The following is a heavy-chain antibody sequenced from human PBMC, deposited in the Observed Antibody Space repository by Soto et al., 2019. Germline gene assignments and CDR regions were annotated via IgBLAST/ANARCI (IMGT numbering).Heavy chain of an antibody. Sequence: GALVKVSCKASGYTFNSFDINWVRQATGQGPEWMGRMSPNSGDTDYAERFQGRASMTRDTSISTAYMELNSLTSEDTAIYYCARGARYRLPNKGDYHYYYMDVWGKGTTVTVSS. CDR3: ARGARYRLPNKGDYHYYYMDV. CDR2: MSPNSGDT. D-gene: IGHD2-2*01. V-gene: IGHV1-8*01. CDR1: GYTFNSFD. J-gene: IGHJ6*03.